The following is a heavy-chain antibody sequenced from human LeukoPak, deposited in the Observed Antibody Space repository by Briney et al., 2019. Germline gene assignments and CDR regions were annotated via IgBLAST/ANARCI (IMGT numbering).Heavy chain of an antibody. CDR3: VKEAGGFDY. D-gene: IGHD1-14*01. J-gene: IGHJ4*02. CDR2: ISSSSSFI. Sequence: GGSLRLSCAASGFTFSSYSMNWVRQAPGKGLEWVSSISSSSSFIYYADSVKGRFTISRDNAKNSLYLQMNSVRAEDTAVYYCVKEAGGFDYWGQGTLVTVSP. V-gene: IGHV3-21*01. CDR1: GFTFSSYS.